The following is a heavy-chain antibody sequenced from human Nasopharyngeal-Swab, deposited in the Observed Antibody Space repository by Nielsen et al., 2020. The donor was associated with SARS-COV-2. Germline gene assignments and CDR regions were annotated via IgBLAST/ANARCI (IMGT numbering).Heavy chain of an antibody. V-gene: IGHV1-69*13. D-gene: IGHD6-6*01. Sequence: SVKVSCKASVGTFSSCAISWVRQAPGQGLEGMGGIIPIFGTANYAQKFQGRVTITADESTSTAYMELSSLRSEDTAVYYCARRPYSSSSGDYYYGMDVWGQGTTVTVSS. CDR3: ARRPYSSSSGDYYYGMDV. J-gene: IGHJ6*02. CDR2: IIPIFGTA. CDR1: VGTFSSCA.